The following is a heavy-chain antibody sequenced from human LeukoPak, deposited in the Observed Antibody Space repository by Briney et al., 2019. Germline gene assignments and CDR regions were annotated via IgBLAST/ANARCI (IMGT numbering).Heavy chain of an antibody. CDR2: ISGSGGST. V-gene: IGHV3-23*01. Sequence: GGSLRLSCAASGFTFSSYAMSWVRRAPGKGLEWVSAISGSGGSTYYADSVEGRFTISRDNSKNTLYLQMNSLRAEDTAVYYCTRGLYQLPFHYDSSGYPLDYWGQGTLVTVSS. CDR3: TRGLYQLPFHYDSSGYPLDY. D-gene: IGHD3-22*01. J-gene: IGHJ4*02. CDR1: GFTFSSYA.